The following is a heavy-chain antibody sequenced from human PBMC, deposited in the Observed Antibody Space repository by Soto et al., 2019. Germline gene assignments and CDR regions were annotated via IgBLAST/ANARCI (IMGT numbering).Heavy chain of an antibody. Sequence: QITLKESGPTLVIPTQTLTLTCTFSGFSLSTSGVGVGWIRQPPGKALEWLALIYWDGDKRYSPSLNSRLTITTDTSTNQGVLTMTDMAPVDTATYYGAYRGGVVRGKPSWFDPWGQGTLGTVSS. CDR3: AYRGGVVRGKPSWFDP. J-gene: IGHJ5*02. D-gene: IGHD3-10*01. CDR1: GFSLSTSGVG. CDR2: IYWDGDK. V-gene: IGHV2-5*02.